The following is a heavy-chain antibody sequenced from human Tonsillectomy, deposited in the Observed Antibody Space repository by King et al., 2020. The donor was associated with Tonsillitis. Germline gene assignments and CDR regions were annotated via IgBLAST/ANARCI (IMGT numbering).Heavy chain of an antibody. J-gene: IGHJ4*02. CDR1: GGSISSYY. V-gene: IGHV4-59*08. CDR3: ARLPQWLGHLAY. CDR2: IYYSGST. Sequence: QLQESGPGLVKPSETLSLTCTVSGGSISSYYWSWIRQPPGKGLEWIGYIYYSGSTNYNPSLKSRVTISVDTSKNQFSLKLSSVTAADTAVYYCARLPQWLGHLAYCGQGTLVTVSS. D-gene: IGHD6-19*01.